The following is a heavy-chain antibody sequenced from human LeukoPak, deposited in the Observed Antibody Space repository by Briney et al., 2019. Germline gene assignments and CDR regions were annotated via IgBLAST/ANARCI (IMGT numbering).Heavy chain of an antibody. CDR3: AKAPVTTCRGAFCYPFDY. CDR1: GFTLSSYA. V-gene: IGHV3-23*01. D-gene: IGHD2-15*01. CDR2: ISDTGNT. Sequence: PGGSLRLSCAASGFTLSSYAMSWVRQAPGKGLEWVSAISDTGNTYHADPVKGRFTISRDSSKNPLFPQMNRQRPEDAAVYYCAKAPVTTCRGAFCYPFDYGGLGTLVTVSS. J-gene: IGHJ4*02.